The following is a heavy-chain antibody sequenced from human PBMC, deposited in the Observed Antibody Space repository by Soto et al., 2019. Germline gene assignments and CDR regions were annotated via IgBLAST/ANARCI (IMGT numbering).Heavy chain of an antibody. V-gene: IGHV4-61*01. CDR2: VHYDGST. CDR3: ATEGRQDV. CDR1: GGSVSSSNYY. J-gene: IGHJ6*02. Sequence: QVQLQESGPGLAKPSETLSLTCTVSGGSVSSSNYYWSWIRQPPGKGLEWSGYVHYDGSTNYNPSPKSRVTISVDTSKNQCSLKSTAMAAEDTAVYYCATEGRQDVWGQGTTVTVSS.